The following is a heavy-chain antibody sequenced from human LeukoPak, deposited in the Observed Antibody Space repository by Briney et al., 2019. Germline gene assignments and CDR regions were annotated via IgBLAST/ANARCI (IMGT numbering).Heavy chain of an antibody. Sequence: ASVKVSCKASGGTFSSYAISWVRQAPGQGLEWMGGIIPIFGTANYAQKFQGRVTITADESTSTAYMELSSLRSEDTAVYYCARVAYCGGDCYQGYFDYWGRGTLVTVSS. CDR1: GGTFSSYA. CDR3: ARVAYCGGDCYQGYFDY. CDR2: IIPIFGTA. D-gene: IGHD2-21*02. V-gene: IGHV1-69*13. J-gene: IGHJ4*02.